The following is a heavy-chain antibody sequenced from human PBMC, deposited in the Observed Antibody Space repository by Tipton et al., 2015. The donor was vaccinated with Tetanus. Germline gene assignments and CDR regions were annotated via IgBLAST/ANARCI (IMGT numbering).Heavy chain of an antibody. D-gene: IGHD2-2*01. V-gene: IGHV4-30-4*01. J-gene: IGHJ6*03. CDR2: IYYSGST. CDR1: GDSIRSEDYY. Sequence: LSLTCSVSGDSIRSEDYYWGWIRQSPGKGLEWLGYIYYSGSTYNNPSLKSRVSISLDASKNQFSLSLNSVTAADSATYYCARLTCSSPSCYYYYYYYVDVWGTGTAVAVSS. CDR3: ARLTCSSPSCYYYYYYYVDV.